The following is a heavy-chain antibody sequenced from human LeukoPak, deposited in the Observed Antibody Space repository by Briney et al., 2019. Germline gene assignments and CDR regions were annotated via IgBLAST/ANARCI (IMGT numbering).Heavy chain of an antibody. D-gene: IGHD6-13*01. Sequence: PGGSLRLSCAASGLTFSDHHMDWVRQAPGKGLEWVLSISSSSSYIYYADSVKGRFTISRDNAKNSLYLQMNSLRAEDTAVYYCARVEVSYSSSWYCDYWGQGTLVTVSS. J-gene: IGHJ4*02. CDR3: ARVEVSYSSSWYCDY. CDR2: ISSSSSYI. V-gene: IGHV3-21*01. CDR1: GLTFSDHH.